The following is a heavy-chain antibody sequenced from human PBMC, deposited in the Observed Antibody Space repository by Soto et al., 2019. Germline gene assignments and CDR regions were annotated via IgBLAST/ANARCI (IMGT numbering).Heavy chain of an antibody. Sequence: XVKVSCKASGYTFTSYAMHWVRHAPGQRLEWMGWINAGNGNTKYSQKFQGRVTITRDTSASTAYMELSSLRSEETAVYYCARASVLRYFDWSYGMDVWGQGTMVTVSS. CDR2: INAGNGNT. J-gene: IGHJ6*02. V-gene: IGHV1-3*01. CDR3: ARASVLRYFDWSYGMDV. D-gene: IGHD3-9*01. CDR1: GYTFTSYA.